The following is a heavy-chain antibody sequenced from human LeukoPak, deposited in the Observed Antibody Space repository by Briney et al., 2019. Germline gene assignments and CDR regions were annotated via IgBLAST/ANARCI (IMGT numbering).Heavy chain of an antibody. CDR2: IKQDGSEK. Sequence: PGGSLRLSCAASGFTFSSYWMSWVRQAPGKGLEWVVNIKQDGSEKYYVDSGKGRFTISRDNAKNSLYLQMNSLRAEDTAVYYCAKLVVAATAGWFDPWGQGTLVTVSS. CDR1: GFTFSSYW. J-gene: IGHJ5*02. V-gene: IGHV3-7*01. D-gene: IGHD2-15*01. CDR3: AKLVVAATAGWFDP.